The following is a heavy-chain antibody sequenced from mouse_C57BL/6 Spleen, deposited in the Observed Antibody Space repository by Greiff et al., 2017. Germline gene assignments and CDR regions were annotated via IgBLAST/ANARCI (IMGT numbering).Heavy chain of an antibody. V-gene: IGHV3-6*01. CDR2: IRYDGSN. CDR3: ASGPYYSYLSFGD. CDR1: GYSITSGYY. J-gene: IGHJ2*01. D-gene: IGHD2-12*01. Sequence: EVHLVESGPGLVKPSQSLSLTCSVTGYSITSGYYWNWIRQFPGNKLEWMGNIRYDGSNNYNPSLKNRISITRDTSKNQFFLKFKSVTAEDTATYYSASGPYYSYLSFGDWGQLATLSVSS.